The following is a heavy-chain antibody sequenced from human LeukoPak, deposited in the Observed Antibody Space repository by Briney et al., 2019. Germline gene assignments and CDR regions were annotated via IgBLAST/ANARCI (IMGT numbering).Heavy chain of an antibody. CDR2: ISSYKGNT. Sequence: ASVKVSCKASGYRYSSHSISWMRQAAGQGLEWMGWISSYKGNTKYAQKLQGRVNMTTDTSKNTAYMELRSLRSDDTAVYYCARDFGGSYTGGGWFDPWGQGTLVTVSS. J-gene: IGHJ5*02. D-gene: IGHD1-26*01. CDR3: ARDFGGSYTGGGWFDP. CDR1: GYRYSSHS. V-gene: IGHV1-18*01.